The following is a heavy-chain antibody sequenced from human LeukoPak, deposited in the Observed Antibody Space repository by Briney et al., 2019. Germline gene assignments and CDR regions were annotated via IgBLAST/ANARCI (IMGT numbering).Heavy chain of an antibody. V-gene: IGHV1-69*05. D-gene: IGHD6-19*01. J-gene: IGHJ4*02. CDR2: IIPISGTA. CDR3: ARDSYSSGSEFNFDY. Sequence: SVKVSCKASGGTFSSYAISWVRQAPGQGLEWMGRIIPISGTANYAQKFQGRVTITTDESTSTAYMELSSLRSEDTAVYYCARDSYSSGSEFNFDYWGQGTLVTVSS. CDR1: GGTFSSYA.